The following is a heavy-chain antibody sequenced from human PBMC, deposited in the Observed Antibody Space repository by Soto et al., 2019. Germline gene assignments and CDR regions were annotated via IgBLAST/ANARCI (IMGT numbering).Heavy chain of an antibody. J-gene: IGHJ6*02. V-gene: IGHV3-48*02. Sequence: PGGSLRLSCAASGFTFSIYSMNWFRQAPGKGLEWVSYISSSSSTIYYADSVKGRFTISRDNAKNSLYLQMNSLRDEDTAVYYCARAGLAAARFGMDVWGQGTTVTVSS. CDR2: ISSSSSTI. CDR1: GFTFSIYS. D-gene: IGHD6-13*01. CDR3: ARAGLAAARFGMDV.